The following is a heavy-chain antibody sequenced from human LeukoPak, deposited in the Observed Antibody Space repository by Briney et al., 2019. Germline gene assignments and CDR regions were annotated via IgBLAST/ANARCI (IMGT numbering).Heavy chain of an antibody. D-gene: IGHD6-19*01. Sequence: ASVKVSCKASGYTFTSYDINWVRQATGQGLEWMGWMNPNSDNTGYAQKFQGRVTMTRNTSISTAYMELSSLRSEDTAVYYYARIVSGYSSGWSSDYWGQGTLVTVSS. CDR3: ARIVSGYSSGWSSDY. CDR1: GYTFTSYD. CDR2: MNPNSDNT. J-gene: IGHJ4*02. V-gene: IGHV1-8*01.